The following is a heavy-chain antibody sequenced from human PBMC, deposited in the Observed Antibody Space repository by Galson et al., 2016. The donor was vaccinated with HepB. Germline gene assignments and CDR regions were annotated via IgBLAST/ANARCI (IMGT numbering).Heavy chain of an antibody. CDR1: GYTFTGYY. Sequence: SVKVSCKASGYTFTGYYIHWVRQAPGQGLEWMGWINPDSGDTNSAQKFQGWVTMTRDTSISTAYMELSRLRLDDTAVYYCARTRVISPTLIRGLAGVPWNYFDYWGQGTLVTVSS. CDR2: INPDSGDT. J-gene: IGHJ4*02. D-gene: IGHD2/OR15-2a*01. V-gene: IGHV1-2*04. CDR3: ARTRVISPTLIRGLAGVPWNYFDY.